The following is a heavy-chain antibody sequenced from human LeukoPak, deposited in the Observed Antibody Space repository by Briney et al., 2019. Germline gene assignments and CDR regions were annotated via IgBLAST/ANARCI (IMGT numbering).Heavy chain of an antibody. J-gene: IGHJ3*02. CDR1: GFTFSSYA. D-gene: IGHD6-13*01. CDR3: ARGGSSWDFAFDI. Sequence: PGRSLRLSCSASGFTFSSYAMHWVRQAPGKGLEWVAVISYDGGYKYYADSVKGRFTISRDNSKNTLSLQMSSLRAEDTAMYYCARGGSSWDFAFDIWGQGTMVTVSS. V-gene: IGHV3-30*04. CDR2: ISYDGGYK.